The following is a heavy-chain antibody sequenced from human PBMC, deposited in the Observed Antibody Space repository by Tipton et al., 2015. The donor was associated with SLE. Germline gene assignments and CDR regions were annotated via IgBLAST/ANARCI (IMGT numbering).Heavy chain of an antibody. V-gene: IGHV4-38-2*02. CDR2: IYHSGAT. J-gene: IGHJ1*01. D-gene: IGHD2-2*01. CDR1: GYSISSGYY. CDR3: AVGYCESTSCQREYYHH. Sequence: LSLTCTVSGYSISSGYYWGWIRQPPGKGLEWVGTIYHSGATFCNPSLESRVTISVDTSKNQFSLRLTSVTAADTAVYYCAVGYCESTSCQREYYHHWGQGTLVTVSS.